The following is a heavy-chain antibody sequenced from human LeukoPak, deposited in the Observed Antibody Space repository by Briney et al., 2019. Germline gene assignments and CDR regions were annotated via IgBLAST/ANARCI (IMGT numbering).Heavy chain of an antibody. CDR2: IRNDGSNE. V-gene: IGHV3-30*02. CDR1: GFSFSVYA. D-gene: IGHD4-17*01. J-gene: IGHJ3*02. Sequence: GGSLRLSCAASGFSFSVYAMHWVCQAQGKGLEWVAFIRNDGSNENYADSVKGRFTISRDKSKNTLYLQMNSLRAEDTAVYYCARTLRSTAIKGGNDAFDIWDQGTMVTVSS. CDR3: ARTLRSTAIKGGNDAFDI.